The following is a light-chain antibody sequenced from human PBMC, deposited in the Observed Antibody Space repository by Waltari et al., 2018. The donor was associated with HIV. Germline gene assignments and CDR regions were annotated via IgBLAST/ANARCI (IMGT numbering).Light chain of an antibody. Sequence: QSALTQPRSLSGPPGQSVTISCTGSSTHVGDYTSVPWYQQHPGKAPKLMIYDVSKWPSGVPDRFSGSKSGNTASLTISGLQAEDEADYYCCSYAGTYTYVFGTGTKVTVL. CDR1: STHVGDYTS. CDR2: DVS. J-gene: IGLJ1*01. V-gene: IGLV2-11*01. CDR3: CSYAGTYTYV.